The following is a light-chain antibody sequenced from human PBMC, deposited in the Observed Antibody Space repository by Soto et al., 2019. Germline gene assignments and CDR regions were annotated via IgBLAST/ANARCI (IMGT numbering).Light chain of an antibody. CDR2: AAS. CDR1: QTIRSF. V-gene: IGKV1-39*01. CDR3: QQSFSIPWT. Sequence: DIQMTQSPSSLSASVGDRVTIICRASQTIRSFLNWYQQKPGKAPKFLIYAASTLQSGVPSRFSGGGSGTDFTLTISSLQPEDFATYYCQQSFSIPWTFGQGTKVEIK. J-gene: IGKJ1*01.